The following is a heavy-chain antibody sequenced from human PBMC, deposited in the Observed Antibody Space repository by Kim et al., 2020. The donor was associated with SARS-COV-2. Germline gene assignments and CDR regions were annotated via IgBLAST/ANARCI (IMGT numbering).Heavy chain of an antibody. CDR2: ISSNGGST. CDR1: GFTFSSYA. V-gene: IGHV3-64D*09. D-gene: IGHD2-8*01. Sequence: GGSLRLSCSASGFTFSSYAMHWVRQAPGKGLEYVSAISSNGGSTYYADSVKGRFTISRDNSKNTLYLQMSSLRAEDTAVYYCVKVTQVPSLYCTNGVCYTYGMDVWGRGTTVTVSS. J-gene: IGHJ6*02. CDR3: VKVTQVPSLYCTNGVCYTYGMDV.